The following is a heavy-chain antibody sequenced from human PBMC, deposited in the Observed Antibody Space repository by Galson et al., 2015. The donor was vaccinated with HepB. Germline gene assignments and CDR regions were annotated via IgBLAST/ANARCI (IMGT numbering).Heavy chain of an antibody. V-gene: IGHV3-23*01. D-gene: IGHD3-10*01. Sequence: SLRLSCAASGFTFNNYAMSWVRQAPGKGLEWVSSISGRGGRTDYADSVKGRFTVSRDNSKNILYLEMKNLRAEDTAVYYCAKDSLRDYYGSGTLWAFDVWGQGTMVTVSS. CDR2: ISGRGGRT. CDR1: GFTFNNYA. CDR3: AKDSLRDYYGSGTLWAFDV. J-gene: IGHJ3*01.